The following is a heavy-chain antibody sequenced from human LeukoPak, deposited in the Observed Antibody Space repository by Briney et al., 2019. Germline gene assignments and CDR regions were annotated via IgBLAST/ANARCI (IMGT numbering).Heavy chain of an antibody. D-gene: IGHD2-2*01. Sequence: GASVKLSCKASGYTFTSYGISWVRQAPGQGLEWMGWISAYNGNTNYAQKLQGRVTMTTDTSTSTAYMELRSLRSDDTAVYYCARDGGYCSSTSCYYYGMDVWGQGTTVTVSS. CDR2: ISAYNGNT. CDR3: ARDGGYCSSTSCYYYGMDV. J-gene: IGHJ6*02. V-gene: IGHV1-18*01. CDR1: GYTFTSYG.